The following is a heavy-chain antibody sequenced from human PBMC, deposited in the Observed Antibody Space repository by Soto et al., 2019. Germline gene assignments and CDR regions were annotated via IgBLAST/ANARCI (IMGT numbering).Heavy chain of an antibody. CDR1: GFTFSSYW. CDR2: IKQDGSEK. J-gene: IGHJ4*02. CDR3: ASESAVALFDY. Sequence: EVQLVESGGGLVQPGGSLRLSCAASGFTFSSYWMSWVRQAPGKGLEWVANIKQDGSEKYYVDSVKGRFTISRDNAKNSLYLQMNSLRAEDTAVYYCASESAVALFDYWGQGTMVTVSS. V-gene: IGHV3-7*01. D-gene: IGHD6-19*01.